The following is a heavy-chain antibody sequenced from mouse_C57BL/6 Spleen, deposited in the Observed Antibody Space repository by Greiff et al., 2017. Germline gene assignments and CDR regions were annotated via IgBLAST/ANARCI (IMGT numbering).Heavy chain of an antibody. D-gene: IGHD3-3*01. CDR1: GYTFTSYW. V-gene: IGHV1-61*01. CDR3: ARGDPYAMDY. J-gene: IGHJ4*01. Sequence: QVQLKESGAELVRPGSSVKLSCKASGYTFTSYWMDWVKQRPGQGLEWIGNIYPSDSETHYNQKFKDKATLTVDKSSSTAYMQLSSLTSEDSAVYYCARGDPYAMDYWGQGTSVTVSS. CDR2: IYPSDSET.